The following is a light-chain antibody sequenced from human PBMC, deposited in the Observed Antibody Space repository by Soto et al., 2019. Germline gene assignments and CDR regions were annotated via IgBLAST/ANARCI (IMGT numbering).Light chain of an antibody. CDR3: SSYSLSTAYL. V-gene: IGLV2-14*01. J-gene: IGLJ1*01. CDR2: EVS. Sequence: QSVLTQPASVSGSPGQSITISCTGTSSDVGGYDYVSWYQIHPGKAPKLMVFEVSNRPSGVSYRFSGSKSGSTASLTISGLQAEDEADYFCSSYSLSTAYLFGTGTKVTVL. CDR1: SSDVGGYDY.